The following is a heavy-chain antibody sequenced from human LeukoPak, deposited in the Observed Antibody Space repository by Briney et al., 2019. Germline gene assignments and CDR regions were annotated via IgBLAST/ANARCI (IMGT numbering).Heavy chain of an antibody. V-gene: IGHV4-39*01. CDR3: ARGPLKRWSGYYSX. CDR2: IYYSGST. CDR1: GGSISSSSYY. J-gene: IGHJ4*02. Sequence: TSETLSLTCTVSGGSISSSSYYWGWIRQPPGKGLEWIGSIYYSGSTYYNPSLKSRVTISVDTSKNQFSLKLSSVTAADTAVYYCARGPLKRWSGYYSXWGXGTLVTVSS. D-gene: IGHD3-3*01.